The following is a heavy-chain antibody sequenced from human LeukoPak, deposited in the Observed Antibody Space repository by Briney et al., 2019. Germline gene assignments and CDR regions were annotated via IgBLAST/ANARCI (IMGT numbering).Heavy chain of an antibody. CDR2: INHSGST. CDR1: GGSFSGYY. J-gene: IGHJ5*02. D-gene: IGHD2-2*01. CDR3: ARGRGGCSSTSCHNWFDP. Sequence: SETLSLTCAVYGGSFSGYYWSWIRQPPGKGLEWIGEINHSGSTNYNPSLKSRVTISVDTSKNQFSLKLSSVTAADTAVHYCARGRGGCSSTSCHNWFDPGGQGTLVTVSS. V-gene: IGHV4-34*01.